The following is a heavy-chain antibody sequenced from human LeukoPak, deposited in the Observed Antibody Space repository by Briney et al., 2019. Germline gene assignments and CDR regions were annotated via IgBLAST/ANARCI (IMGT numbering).Heavy chain of an antibody. V-gene: IGHV1-3*03. CDR1: GYTFTSYA. CDR2: INAGNGNT. D-gene: IGHD5-24*01. Sequence: ASVKVSCKASGYTFTSYAMHWVRQAPGQRLEWMGWINAGNGNTKYSQEFQGRVTMTRDMSTSTVYMELSSLRSEDTAVYYCARDQAGRDGYNKNFDYWGQGTLVTVSS. J-gene: IGHJ4*02. CDR3: ARDQAGRDGYNKNFDY.